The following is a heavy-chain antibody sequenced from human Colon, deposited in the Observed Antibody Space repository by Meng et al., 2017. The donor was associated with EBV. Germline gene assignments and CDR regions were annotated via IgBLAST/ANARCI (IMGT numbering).Heavy chain of an antibody. Sequence: VRLQQWGAGLLKPSETLSRSCAVYGGSFRDYYWTWFRHPPGKGLEWIGEIDHRGNTKYNPSLKSRVTISLDTSKKQFSLKVSSVTAADSAVYYCARRGPSGNFSPWSQGALVTVSS. CDR3: ARRGPSGNFSP. J-gene: IGHJ5*02. D-gene: IGHD3-10*01. CDR1: GGSFRDYY. V-gene: IGHV4-34*01. CDR2: IDHRGNT.